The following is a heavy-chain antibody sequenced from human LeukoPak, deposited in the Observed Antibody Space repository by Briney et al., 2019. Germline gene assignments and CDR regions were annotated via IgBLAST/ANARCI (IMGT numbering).Heavy chain of an antibody. CDR3: ARGWERGAFDI. CDR2: ISSSSSYI. V-gene: IGHV3-21*01. Sequence: GGSLRLSCAASGSTFSSYSMNWVRQAPGKGLEWVSSISSSSSYIYYADSVKGRFTISRDNAKNSLYLQMNSLRAEDTAVYYCARGWERGAFDIWGQGTMVTVSS. D-gene: IGHD1-26*01. CDR1: GSTFSSYS. J-gene: IGHJ3*02.